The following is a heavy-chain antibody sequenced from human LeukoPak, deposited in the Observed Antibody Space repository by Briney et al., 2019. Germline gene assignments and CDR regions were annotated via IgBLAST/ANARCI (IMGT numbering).Heavy chain of an antibody. CDR2: TRNKANSYTT. V-gene: IGHV3-72*01. CDR1: GFTFSDHY. D-gene: IGHD3-22*01. J-gene: IGHJ6*03. Sequence: GGSLRLSCAASGFTFSDHYMDWVRQAPGKGLEWVGRTRNKANSYTTEYAASVKGRFTISRDDSKNSLYLQMNSLKTEDTAVYYCARGRGDQYYYDSSGYYGIYYYMDVWGKGTTVTVSS. CDR3: ARGRGDQYYYDSSGYYGIYYYMDV.